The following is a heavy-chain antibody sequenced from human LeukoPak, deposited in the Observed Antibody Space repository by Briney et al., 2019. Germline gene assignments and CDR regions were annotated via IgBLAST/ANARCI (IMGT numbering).Heavy chain of an antibody. J-gene: IGHJ4*02. CDR1: GFTFSDYY. Sequence: GGSLRLSCPASGFTFSDYYMSWIRQAPGKGLEWVSYISSSGSTIYYADSLKGRFTISRDNAKNSLYLQMNSLRAEDTAVYYCARDLNYGDYIYWGQGTLVTVSS. CDR2: ISSSGSTI. V-gene: IGHV3-11*01. D-gene: IGHD4-17*01. CDR3: ARDLNYGDYIY.